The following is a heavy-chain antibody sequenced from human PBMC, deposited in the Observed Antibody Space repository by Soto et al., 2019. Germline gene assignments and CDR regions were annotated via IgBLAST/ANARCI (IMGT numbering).Heavy chain of an antibody. D-gene: IGHD1-26*01. V-gene: IGHV1-2*02. CDR1: GHTFTVYY. CDR3: ARDLAKGGGSAGFDY. CDR2: INPKSGGT. J-gene: IGHJ4*02. Sequence: ASVKVTCQAAGHTFTVYYMHWVRQAPGQGLEWMGWINPKSGGTMYPQKFQGRVTMTWDTSISTAYMALTRLRSDDTAVYYCARDLAKGGGSAGFDYWGQGTLVTVSS.